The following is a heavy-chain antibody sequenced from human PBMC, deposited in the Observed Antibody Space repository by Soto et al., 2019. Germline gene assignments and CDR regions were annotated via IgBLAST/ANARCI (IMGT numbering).Heavy chain of an antibody. J-gene: IGHJ4*02. V-gene: IGHV3-15*01. D-gene: IGHD2-8*01. CDR2: IKSDAYGGAI. CDR3: TTTKGRLEPPTNDF. CDR1: GFTFSNAW. Sequence: EVQLVESGGGLVKPGGSLRLSCAGSGFTFSNAWMSWVRRAPGKGLEWVGRIKSDAYGGAIDYAAPVKGRFTISRDDSKHTLFLQMNNLRAADTAVYTCTTTKGRLEPPTNDFWGQATPVIGSS.